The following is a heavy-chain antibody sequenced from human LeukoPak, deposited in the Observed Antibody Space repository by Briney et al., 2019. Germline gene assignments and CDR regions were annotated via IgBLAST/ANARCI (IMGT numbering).Heavy chain of an antibody. CDR1: GFTFSDYS. J-gene: IGHJ4*02. V-gene: IGHV3-21*04. Sequence: GGSLRLSCAASGFTFSDYSMNWVRQAPGKGLEWVSSIDFSSSYLYYADSVKGRFTISRDNAKTSLYLQMNSLRSEDTAVYYCARENLLGYSSSWYGSDYWGQGTLVTVSS. CDR3: ARENLLGYSSSWYGSDY. D-gene: IGHD6-13*01. CDR2: IDFSSSYL.